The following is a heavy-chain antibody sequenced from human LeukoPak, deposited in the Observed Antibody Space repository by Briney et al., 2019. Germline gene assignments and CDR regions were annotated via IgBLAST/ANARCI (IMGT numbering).Heavy chain of an antibody. CDR3: ARCAADVVAAAGTFFYYYYMDV. V-gene: IGHV1-58*02. D-gene: IGHD6-13*01. Sequence: SVKVSCKASGFTFTSSAMQWVRQARGQRLEWIGWIVVGSGNTNYAQKFQERVTITRDMSTSTAYMELSSLRSEDTAVYYCARCAADVVAAAGTFFYYYYMDVWGKGTTVTISS. CDR2: IVVGSGNT. J-gene: IGHJ6*03. CDR1: GFTFTSSA.